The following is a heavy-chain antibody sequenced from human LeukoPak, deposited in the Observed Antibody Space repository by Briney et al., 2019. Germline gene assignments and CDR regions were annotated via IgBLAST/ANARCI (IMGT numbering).Heavy chain of an antibody. CDR2: INWDGDIT. J-gene: IGHJ4*02. D-gene: IGHD3-9*01. CDR3: AKGNILTGPPDS. V-gene: IGHV3-43*01. Sequence: GESLRLSCAASGFTFDDYTMHWVRQPPGKGLEWVSLINWDGDITEYADSVKGRFTISRDNSKNSLFLQMNSLRTEDTALYYCAKGNILTGPPDSWGQGTLVTVSS. CDR1: GFTFDDYT.